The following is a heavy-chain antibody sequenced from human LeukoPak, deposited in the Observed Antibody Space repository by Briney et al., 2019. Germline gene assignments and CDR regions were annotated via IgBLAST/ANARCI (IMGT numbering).Heavy chain of an antibody. V-gene: IGHV3-15*01. D-gene: IGHD6-13*01. J-gene: IGHJ4*02. CDR1: GFTLSNAW. CDR2: IKSKTDGGTT. Sequence: GGSLRLSCAASGFTLSNAWMSWVRQAPGKGLEWVGRIKSKTDGGTTDYAAPVKGRFTISRDDSKNTLYLQMNSLKTEDTAVYYCTTGIIAAAGGDYWGQGTLVTVSS. CDR3: TTGIIAAAGGDY.